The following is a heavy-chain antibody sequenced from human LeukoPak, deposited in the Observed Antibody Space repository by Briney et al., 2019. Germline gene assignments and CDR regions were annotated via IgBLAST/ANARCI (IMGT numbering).Heavy chain of an antibody. D-gene: IGHD1-26*01. V-gene: IGHV4-61*01. Sequence: SETLSLTCTVSGASVSSASYWTWIRQPPGKGVEWIAHIYNGVNTNYNPSLKSRVTISVNTSKNQFSLRLNSVTAADTAVYYCARSRAFNSGAFDPWGQGSLVTVSS. CDR1: GASVSSASY. CDR2: IYNGVNT. J-gene: IGHJ5*02. CDR3: ARSRAFNSGAFDP.